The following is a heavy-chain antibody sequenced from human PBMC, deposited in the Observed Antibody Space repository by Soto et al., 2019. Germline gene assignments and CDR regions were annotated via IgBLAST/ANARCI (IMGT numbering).Heavy chain of an antibody. CDR2: IIPIFGTA. D-gene: IGHD5-18*01. CDR3: ARLVVDTANQVDY. Sequence: QVQLVQSGAEVKKPGSSVKVSCKASGGTFSSYAISWVRQAHGQGLEWMGGIIPIFGTAHYAQKSQGRVTITADESTGTAYMELSSLRSEDTAVDYCARLVVDTANQVDYCGQGTLLTVSS. J-gene: IGHJ4*02. CDR1: GGTFSSYA. V-gene: IGHV1-69*01.